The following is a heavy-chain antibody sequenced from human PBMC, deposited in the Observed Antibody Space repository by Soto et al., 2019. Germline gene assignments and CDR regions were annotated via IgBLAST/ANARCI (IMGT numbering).Heavy chain of an antibody. J-gene: IGHJ4*02. Sequence: EVQLVESGGGLVQPGVSLRLSCAASGFTFNTYWMHWVRHAAGKALLWVSRINNDASSTSYADSVKRRLTVSRDNAKNTLYLHLYNLRAEDTAVYYCASGGVAGAGTYYNDFWGRGTLVTFS. D-gene: IGHD3-10*01. CDR2: INNDASST. CDR1: GFTFNTYW. V-gene: IGHV3-74*01. CDR3: ASGGVAGAGTYYNDF.